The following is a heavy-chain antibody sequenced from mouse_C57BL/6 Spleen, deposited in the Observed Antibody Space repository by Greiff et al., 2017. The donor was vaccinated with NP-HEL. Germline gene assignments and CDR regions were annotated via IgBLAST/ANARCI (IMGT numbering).Heavy chain of an antibody. D-gene: IGHD1-1*01. CDR3: ARRIYYYGSSYFDY. V-gene: IGHV1-69*01. CDR2: IDPSDSYT. Sequence: VQLQQPGAELVMPGASVKLSCKASGYTFTSYWMHWVKQRPGQGLEWIGEIDPSDSYTNYNQKFKGKSTLTVDQSSSTAYMQLSSLTSEDSAVYYCARRIYYYGSSYFDYWGQGTTLTVSS. J-gene: IGHJ2*01. CDR1: GYTFTSYW.